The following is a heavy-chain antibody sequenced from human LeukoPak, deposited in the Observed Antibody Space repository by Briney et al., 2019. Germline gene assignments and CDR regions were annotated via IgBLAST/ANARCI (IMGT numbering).Heavy chain of an antibody. Sequence: PGRSLRLSCAASKFTFSSFGMHWVRQAPGKGLEWVAIISYDGSNKYYADSVKGRFTISRDNAKNSLYLQMNSLRAEDTAVYYCARENYYDSSGYYNDYWGQGTLVTVSS. V-gene: IGHV3-30*03. CDR3: ARENYYDSSGYYNDY. D-gene: IGHD3-22*01. J-gene: IGHJ4*02. CDR1: KFTFSSFG. CDR2: ISYDGSNK.